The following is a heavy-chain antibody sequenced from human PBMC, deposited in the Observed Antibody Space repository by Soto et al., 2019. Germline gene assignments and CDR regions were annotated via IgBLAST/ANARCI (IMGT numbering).Heavy chain of an antibody. CDR1: GFTFSSYS. J-gene: IGHJ4*02. V-gene: IGHV3-48*01. Sequence: PGGSLRLSCAASGFTFSSYSMNWVRQAPGKGLEWVSYISSSSTIYYADSVKGRFTISRDNAKNSLYLQMNSLRAEDTAVYYCARAGYCSGGSCYFDYWGQGTLVTVSS. CDR2: ISSSSTI. D-gene: IGHD2-15*01. CDR3: ARAGYCSGGSCYFDY.